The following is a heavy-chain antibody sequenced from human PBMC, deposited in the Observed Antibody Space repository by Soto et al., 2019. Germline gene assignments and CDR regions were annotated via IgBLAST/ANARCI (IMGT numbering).Heavy chain of an antibody. CDR1: GGSFSGYY. CDR2: INHSGST. V-gene: IGHV4-34*01. J-gene: IGHJ6*03. Sequence: QVQLQQWGAGLLKPSETLSLTCAVYGGSFSGYYWSWIRQPPGKGLEWIGEINHSGSTNYNPSLKSRVTISVDTSKNQFSLKLSSVTAADTAVYYCASGLSLMVRGVITNYYYYMDVWGKGTTVTVSS. D-gene: IGHD3-10*01. CDR3: ASGLSLMVRGVITNYYYYMDV.